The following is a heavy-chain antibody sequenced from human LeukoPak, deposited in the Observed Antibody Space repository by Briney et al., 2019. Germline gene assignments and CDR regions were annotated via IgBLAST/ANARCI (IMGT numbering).Heavy chain of an antibody. V-gene: IGHV7-4-1*02. J-gene: IGHJ4*02. D-gene: IGHD3-10*01. CDR2: INTNTGNP. CDR1: GYTFTDYY. CDR3: ARDNYYGSGSYSPH. Sequence: ASVKVSCKASGYTFTDYYIHWVRQAPGQGLEWMGWINTNTGNPTYAPGFTGRFVFSLDTSVSTAYLQISSLKAEDTAVYYCARDNYYGSGSYSPHWGQGTLVTVSS.